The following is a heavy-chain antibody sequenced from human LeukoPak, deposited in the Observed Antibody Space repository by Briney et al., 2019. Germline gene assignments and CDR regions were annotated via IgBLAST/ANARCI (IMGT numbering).Heavy chain of an antibody. CDR2: ISGSGSST. V-gene: IGHV3-23*01. Sequence: GGSLRLSCAASGFTFSNYAMSWVRQAPGKGLDWVSSISGSGSSTYYADSVKGRFTVSRDNSKNTLYLQMNSLRAEDTAVYYCAKDLGSDGTASYCDSWGQGTLVTVS. CDR1: GFTFSNYA. CDR3: AKDLGSDGTASYCDS. J-gene: IGHJ4*02. D-gene: IGHD5-24*01.